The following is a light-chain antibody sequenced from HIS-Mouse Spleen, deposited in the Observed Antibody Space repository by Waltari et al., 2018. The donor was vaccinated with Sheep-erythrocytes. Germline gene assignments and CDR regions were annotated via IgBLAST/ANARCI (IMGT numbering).Light chain of an antibody. CDR1: VLAKKY. V-gene: IGLV3-27*01. Sequence: SYELTQPSSVSVSPGQTARITCSGDVLAKKYARWFQQKPGQAPVLVIYTDSERPSGIPEGFSGSSSGTTVTLPISVSQVEDEADYYCCSYAGSSTPWVFGGATKLTVL. CDR3: CSYAGSSTPWV. CDR2: TDS. J-gene: IGLJ3*02.